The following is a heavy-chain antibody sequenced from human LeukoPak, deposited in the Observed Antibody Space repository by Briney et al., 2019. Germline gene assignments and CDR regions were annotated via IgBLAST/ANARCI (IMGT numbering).Heavy chain of an antibody. CDR1: GFTFSDYY. J-gene: IGHJ4*02. D-gene: IGHD2-2*01. V-gene: IGHV3-11*04. CDR2: ISSSGSTI. Sequence: GGSLRLSCAASGFTFSDYYMSWIRQAPGKGLEWVSYISSSGSTIYYADSVKGRFTISRDNAKNSLYLQMNSLRAEDTAVYYCATPGIFVVVPAADYWGQGTLVTVSS. CDR3: ATPGIFVVVPAADY.